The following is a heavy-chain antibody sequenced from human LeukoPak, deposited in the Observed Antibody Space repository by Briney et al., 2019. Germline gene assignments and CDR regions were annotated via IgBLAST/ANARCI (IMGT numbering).Heavy chain of an antibody. J-gene: IGHJ4*02. Sequence: PGGSLRLSCAASGFTFSSYAMSWVRQAPGKGLEWVSAISGSGGSTYYADSVKGRFTISRDNSKNTLYLQMNSLRAEDTAVYYCAKDWGYCSSTSCYFSPYYFDYWGQGTLVTVSS. CDR1: GFTFSSYA. CDR3: AKDWGYCSSTSCYFSPYYFDY. D-gene: IGHD2-2*01. V-gene: IGHV3-23*01. CDR2: ISGSGGST.